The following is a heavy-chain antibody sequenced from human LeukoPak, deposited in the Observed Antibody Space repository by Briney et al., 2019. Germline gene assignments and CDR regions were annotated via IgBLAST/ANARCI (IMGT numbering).Heavy chain of an antibody. CDR2: IFHTGSA. CDR1: GTSLNSGSYY. Sequence: SETLSLTCTVSGTSLNSGSYYWSWFRQPPGKGLEWIAYIFHTGSANYSPSLRSRVAISIDTSKNQFSLKLSSVTAADTAVYYCARDSNCAGGTCYDSWGQGTLVTVSS. J-gene: IGHJ4*02. D-gene: IGHD2-15*01. CDR3: ARDSNCAGGTCYDS. V-gene: IGHV4-61*01.